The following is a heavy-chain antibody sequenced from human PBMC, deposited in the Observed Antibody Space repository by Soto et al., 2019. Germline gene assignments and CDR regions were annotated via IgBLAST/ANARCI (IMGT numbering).Heavy chain of an antibody. CDR2: IKSKTDGGTT. CDR3: TTVVRYYDFWSGYYRGGNWFDP. V-gene: IGHV3-15*07. J-gene: IGHJ5*02. D-gene: IGHD3-3*01. CDR1: GFTFSNAW. Sequence: GGPLRLSCAASGFTFSNAWMNWVRQAPGKGLEWVGRIKSKTDGGTTDYAAPVKGRFTISRDDSKNTLYLQMNSLKTEDTAVYYCTTVVRYYDFWSGYYRGGNWFDPWGQGTLVTSPQ.